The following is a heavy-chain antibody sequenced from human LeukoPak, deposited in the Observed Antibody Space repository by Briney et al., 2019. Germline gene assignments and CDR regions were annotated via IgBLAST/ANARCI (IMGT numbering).Heavy chain of an antibody. Sequence: GGSLRLSCAASGFTFSSNSMNWFRQAPGKGLEWVSSISSSSSYIYYADSVKGRFTISRDNAKNSLYLQMNSLRAEDTAVYYCARGKGLYYFDYWGQGTLVTVSS. CDR2: ISSSSSYI. V-gene: IGHV3-21*01. CDR1: GFTFSSNS. J-gene: IGHJ4*02. CDR3: ARGKGLYYFDY.